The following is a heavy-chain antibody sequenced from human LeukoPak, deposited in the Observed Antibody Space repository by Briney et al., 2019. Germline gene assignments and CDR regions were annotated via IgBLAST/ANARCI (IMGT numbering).Heavy chain of an antibody. D-gene: IGHD3-9*01. CDR3: ARGTRADRLALDY. CDR2: ISTTSGTI. Sequence: GGSLRLSCAASGFTFSPYGMNWVRQAPGKGLEWLSYISTTSGTIHYADSVKGRFIISRDNADNSLYLQMNSLRDEDTAVYYCARGTRADRLALDYWGQGTLVTVSS. J-gene: IGHJ4*02. CDR1: GFTFSPYG. V-gene: IGHV3-48*02.